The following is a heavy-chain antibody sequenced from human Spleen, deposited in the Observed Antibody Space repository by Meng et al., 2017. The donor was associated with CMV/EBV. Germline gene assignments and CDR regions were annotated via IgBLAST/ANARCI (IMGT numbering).Heavy chain of an antibody. Sequence: FTGSFSRWVRQAPGQGPQWLGWVNPSSGETNHAQTFQIRVTLTGDTSLHTAYMEVFSLESNDTAVYSCARGPSTTWSSGGLRHNWFAPWGQGTLVTVSS. CDR2: VNPSSGET. V-gene: IGHV1-2*02. CDR3: ARGPSTTWSSGGLRHNWFAP. D-gene: IGHD6-13*01. CDR1: FTGSF. J-gene: IGHJ5*02.